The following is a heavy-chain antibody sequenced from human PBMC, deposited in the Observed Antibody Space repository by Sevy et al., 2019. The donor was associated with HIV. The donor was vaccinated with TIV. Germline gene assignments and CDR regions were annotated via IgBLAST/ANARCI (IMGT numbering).Heavy chain of an antibody. Sequence: GGSLRLSCAASGFTLSSYGMHWVRQAPGKGLEWVAVISDDGSNKYYADSVKGRFTISRDNSKNTLYLQMNSLRTEDTAVYYCARDRGSGKNVFFDYWGQGTLVTVSS. CDR1: GFTLSSYG. CDR3: ARDRGSGKNVFFDY. J-gene: IGHJ4*02. CDR2: ISDDGSNK. D-gene: IGHD3-10*01. V-gene: IGHV3-30-3*01.